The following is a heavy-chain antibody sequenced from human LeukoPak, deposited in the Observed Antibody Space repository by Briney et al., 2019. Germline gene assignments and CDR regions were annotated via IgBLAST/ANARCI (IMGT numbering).Heavy chain of an antibody. CDR3: ARARGYCSSTSCHPDGMDV. J-gene: IGHJ6*02. CDR2: IWYDGSNK. D-gene: IGHD2-2*01. Sequence: GGSLRLSCAASGFTFSSYGMHWVRQAPGKGLEWVAVIWYDGSNKYYADSVKGRFTISRHNSKNTLYLQMNSLRAEDTAVYYCARARGYCSSTSCHPDGMDVWGQGTTVTVSS. V-gene: IGHV3-33*01. CDR1: GFTFSSYG.